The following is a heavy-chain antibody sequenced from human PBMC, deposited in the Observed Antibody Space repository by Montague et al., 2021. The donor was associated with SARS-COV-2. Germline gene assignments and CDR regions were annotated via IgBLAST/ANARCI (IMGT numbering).Heavy chain of an antibody. J-gene: IGHJ3*02. CDR1: GGSFSNYC. CDR3: ARGRRTVVVPGAGPAGRAFDI. CDR2: VNQSGTT. Sequence: SETLSLTCAISGGSFSNYCWSWIRQPPGKGLEWIGEVNQSGTTIYNPSVKSGVTISEDTSKNQFYLRLNSVTAADTAVYYCARGRRTVVVPGAGPAGRAFDIWGQGTMVTVSS. V-gene: IGHV4-34*01. D-gene: IGHD2-2*01.